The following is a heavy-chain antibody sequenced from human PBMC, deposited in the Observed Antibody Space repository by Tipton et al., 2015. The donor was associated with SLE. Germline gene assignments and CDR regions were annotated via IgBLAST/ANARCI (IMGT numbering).Heavy chain of an antibody. CDR2: INHSGST. CDR3: ARGESDYYGSGSPWSWFDP. D-gene: IGHD3-10*01. J-gene: IGHJ5*02. Sequence: LRLSCAVYGGSFSGYYWSWIRQPPGKGLEWIGEINHSGSTNYNPSLKSRVTISVDTSKNQFSQKLSSVTAADTAVYYCARGESDYYGSGSPWSWFDPWGQGTLVTVSS. CDR1: GGSFSGYY. V-gene: IGHV4-34*01.